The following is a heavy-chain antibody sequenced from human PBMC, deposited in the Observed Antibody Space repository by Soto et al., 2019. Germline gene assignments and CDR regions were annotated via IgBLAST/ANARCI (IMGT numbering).Heavy chain of an antibody. CDR1: GYKVSTWHNFTSYW. D-gene: IGHD2-8*02. Sequence: GESLKISCMGSGYKVSTWHNFTSYWIAWVRQMPGEGLEWMGIIYPGDSDTRYNPSFQGQVTISADKSISTAYLQWSSLKASDSAMYYCARHPKYYTGYRYFDYWGQGTRVTVSS. CDR2: IYPGDSDT. V-gene: IGHV5-51*01. CDR3: ARHPKYYTGYRYFDY. J-gene: IGHJ4*02.